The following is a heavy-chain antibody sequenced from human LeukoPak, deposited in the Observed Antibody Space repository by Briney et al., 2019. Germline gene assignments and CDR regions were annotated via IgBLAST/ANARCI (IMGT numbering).Heavy chain of an antibody. CDR2: INHSGST. J-gene: IGHJ4*02. CDR1: GGSISSYY. V-gene: IGHV4-34*01. Sequence: SETLSLTCTVSGGSISSYYWSWIRQPPGKGLEWIGEINHSGSTNYNPSLKSRVTISVDTSKNQFSLKLSSVTAADTAVYYCARLPPAYYYDSSGYFDYWGQGTLVTVSS. CDR3: ARLPPAYYYDSSGYFDY. D-gene: IGHD3-22*01.